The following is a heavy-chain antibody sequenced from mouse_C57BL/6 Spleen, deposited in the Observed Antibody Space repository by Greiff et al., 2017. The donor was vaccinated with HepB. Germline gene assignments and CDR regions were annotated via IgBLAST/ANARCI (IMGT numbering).Heavy chain of an antibody. CDR3: AKKSHYYGSSPRYFDV. V-gene: IGHV1-69*01. D-gene: IGHD1-1*01. Sequence: VQLQQSGAELVMPGASVKLSCKASGYTFTSYWMHWVKQRPGQGLEWIGEIDPSDSYTNYNQKFKGKSTLTVDKSSSTAYMQLSSLTSEDSAFYYCAKKSHYYGSSPRYFDVWAQGPRSPSPQ. CDR2: IDPSDSYT. CDR1: GYTFTSYW. J-gene: IGHJ1*03.